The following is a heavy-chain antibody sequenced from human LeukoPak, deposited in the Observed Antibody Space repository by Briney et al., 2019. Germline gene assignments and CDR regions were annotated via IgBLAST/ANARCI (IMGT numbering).Heavy chain of an antibody. J-gene: IGHJ6*04. V-gene: IGHV3-23*01. CDR3: AELGITMIGGV. Sequence: GGSLRLSCAASGFMFSSYVMSWVRQAPGKGLEWVSVISDSGGSTYYADSVKGRFTISRDNAKDTMYLQMNSLRAEDTAVYYCAELGITMIGGVWGKGTTVTISS. CDR2: ISDSGGST. D-gene: IGHD3-10*02. CDR1: GFMFSSYV.